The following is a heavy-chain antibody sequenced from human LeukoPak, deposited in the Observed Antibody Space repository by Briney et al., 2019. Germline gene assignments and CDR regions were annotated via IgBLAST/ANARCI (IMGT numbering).Heavy chain of an antibody. D-gene: IGHD2-2*01. CDR3: ASHYCTSTSCYVFSGGHMDV. CDR1: GGSISSGSYY. Sequence: PSETLSLTCTVSGGSISSGSYYWGWIRQPPGKGLEWIGSIYYSGSTYYNPSLQSRVTISVDTSKNQFSLKLSSVTAADTAVYYCASHYCTSTSCYVFSGGHMDVWGKGTTVTISS. CDR2: IYYSGST. J-gene: IGHJ6*03. V-gene: IGHV4-39*01.